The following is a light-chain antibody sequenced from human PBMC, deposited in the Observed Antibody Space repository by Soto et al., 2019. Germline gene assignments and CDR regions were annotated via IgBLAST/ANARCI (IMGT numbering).Light chain of an antibody. J-gene: IGKJ5*01. CDR3: QQLLSYPIT. V-gene: IGKV1-9*01. CDR1: QGISSY. Sequence: DVQVTLSPAPLSASVNDRVTITCRASQGISSYLAWYQQKPGKAPKLLIYAASTLQSGVPLRFSGSGSGTSFTLTISSLQPEDFATYYCQQLLSYPITFGQGTRLEIK. CDR2: AAS.